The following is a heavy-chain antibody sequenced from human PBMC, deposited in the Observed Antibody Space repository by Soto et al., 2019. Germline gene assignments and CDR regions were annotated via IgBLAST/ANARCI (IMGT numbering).Heavy chain of an antibody. Sequence: KTSETLSLTCAVSGGSISSGGYSWSCIRQPPGKGLEWIGYIYHSGSTYYNPSLKSRVTISVDRSKNQFSLKLSSVTAADTAVYYCARVVERQQLDFAFDYWGQGTLVTVSS. V-gene: IGHV4-30-2*01. CDR2: IYHSGST. CDR1: GGSISSGGYS. D-gene: IGHD6-13*01. CDR3: ARVVERQQLDFAFDY. J-gene: IGHJ4*02.